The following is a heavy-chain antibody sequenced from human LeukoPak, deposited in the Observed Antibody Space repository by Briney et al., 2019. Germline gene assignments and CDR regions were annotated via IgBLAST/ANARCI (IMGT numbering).Heavy chain of an antibody. V-gene: IGHV4-59*01. CDR3: ARVDTAMVDY. CDR1: GGSIIGYY. J-gene: IGHJ4*02. D-gene: IGHD5-18*01. CDR2: VYYSGTT. Sequence: PSETLSLTCTVSGGSIIGYYWSWIRQPPGKGLEWIGCVYYSGTTYYNPSLKSRVTISVDTSKNQFSLKLNSVTAADTAVYYCARVDTAMVDYWGQGTLVTVSS.